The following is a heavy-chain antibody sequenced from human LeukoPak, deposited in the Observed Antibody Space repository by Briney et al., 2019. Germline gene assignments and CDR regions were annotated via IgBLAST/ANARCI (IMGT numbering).Heavy chain of an antibody. CDR1: GFTFSSYE. J-gene: IGHJ4*02. CDR3: ARPRRYCSGGSCAFGY. CDR2: ISSSGSTI. Sequence: PGGSLGLSCAASGFTFSSYEMNWVRQAPGKGLEWVSYISSSGSTIYYADSVKDRFTISRDNAKNSLYLQMNSLRAEDTAVYYCARPRRYCSGGSCAFGYWGQGTLVTVSS. V-gene: IGHV3-48*03. D-gene: IGHD2-15*01.